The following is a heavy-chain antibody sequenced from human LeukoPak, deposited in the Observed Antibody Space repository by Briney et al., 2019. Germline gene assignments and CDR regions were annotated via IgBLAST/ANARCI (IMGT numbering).Heavy chain of an antibody. CDR2: INPNSGGT. V-gene: IGHV1-2*02. D-gene: IGHD2-15*01. CDR1: GYTFTGYY. J-gene: IGHJ4*02. Sequence: AASVKVSCKASGYTFTGYYMHWVRQAPGQGLEWMGWINPNSGGTNYAQKFQGRVTMTRDTSISTAYMELSSLRSDDTAAYSCARDITGYCSGDTCSHGDYWGQGTLVTVSS. CDR3: ARDITGYCSGDTCSHGDY.